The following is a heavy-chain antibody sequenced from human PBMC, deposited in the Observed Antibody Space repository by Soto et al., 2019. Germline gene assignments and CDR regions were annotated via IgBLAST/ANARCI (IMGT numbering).Heavy chain of an antibody. D-gene: IGHD6-19*01. V-gene: IGHV4-39*01. CDR1: GGSISSSSYY. CDR2: IYYSGST. CDR3: ASISIAVAGTPLDY. J-gene: IGHJ4*02. Sequence: SETLSLTCTVSGGSISSSSYYWGWIRQPPGKGLEWIGSIYYSGSTYSNPSLKSRVTISVDTSKNQFSLKLSSVTAADTAVYYCASISIAVAGTPLDYWGQGTLVTVSS.